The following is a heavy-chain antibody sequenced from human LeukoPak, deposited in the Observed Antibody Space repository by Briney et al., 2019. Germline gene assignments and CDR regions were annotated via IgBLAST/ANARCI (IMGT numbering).Heavy chain of an antibody. CDR1: GASISSYY. Sequence: SETLSLTCTVSGASISSYYWSWIRQPPGKGLEWIGYIYTSGSTNYNPSLKSRVTISVDTSKNQFSLKLSSVTAADTAVYYCARLAFGVVGYVDYWGQGTLVTVSS. CDR3: ARLAFGVVGYVDY. J-gene: IGHJ4*02. D-gene: IGHD3-3*01. V-gene: IGHV4-4*09. CDR2: IYTSGST.